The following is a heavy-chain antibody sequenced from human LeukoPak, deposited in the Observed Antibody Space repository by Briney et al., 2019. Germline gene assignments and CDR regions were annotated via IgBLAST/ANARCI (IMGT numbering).Heavy chain of an antibody. Sequence: PGRSLRLSCTGSGFTFGDYGMGWVRQAPGKGLEWVSSISSSSSYIYYADSVKGRFTISRDNAKNSLYLQMNSLRAEDTAVYYCARDWDGGWPYYFDYWGQGTLVTVSS. J-gene: IGHJ4*02. CDR2: ISSSSSYI. D-gene: IGHD6-19*01. V-gene: IGHV3-21*01. CDR3: ARDWDGGWPYYFDY. CDR1: GFTFGDYG.